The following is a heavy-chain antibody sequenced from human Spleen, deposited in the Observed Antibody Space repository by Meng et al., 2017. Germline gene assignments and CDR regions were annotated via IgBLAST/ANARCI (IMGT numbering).Heavy chain of an antibody. Sequence: GSGPGLVKPSGSLFLTCGVAGGSISSTNWWSWVRQSPGKGLEWIGEVYESGSANYNPSLKSRVTISVDTSKNQFSLKLSSVTAADTAVYYCARAVNYYDSSGYAQGYFDLWGRGTLVTVSS. CDR2: VYESGSA. V-gene: IGHV4-4*02. J-gene: IGHJ2*01. CDR3: ARAVNYYDSSGYAQGYFDL. D-gene: IGHD3-22*01. CDR1: GGSISSTNW.